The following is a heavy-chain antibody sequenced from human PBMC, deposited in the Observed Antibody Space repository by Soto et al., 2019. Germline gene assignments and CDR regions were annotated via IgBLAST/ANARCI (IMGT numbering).Heavy chain of an antibody. CDR3: ASVTFVGVVLAH. CDR2: LYFNGNT. J-gene: IGHJ4*02. Sequence: SETLSLTCTVSAASFSKYYWSWIRQPPGKGLEWIGYLYFNGNTNYNPSLKRRVTISIDTSKKQISLNLTSVTDADTAVYYCASVTFVGVVLAHWGQGTLVTVSS. D-gene: IGHD3-16*01. V-gene: IGHV4-59*01. CDR1: AASFSKYY.